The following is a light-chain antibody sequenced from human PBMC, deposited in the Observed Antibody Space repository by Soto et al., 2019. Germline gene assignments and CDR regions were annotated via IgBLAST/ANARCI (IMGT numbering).Light chain of an antibody. Sequence: IVLTQSPATLSLSPWERATLSCRASQSVSSYLAWYQQKPGQAPRLLIYDASNRATGIPDRFSGSGSGTDFTLTISRLEPEDFAVYYCQQCGSSPPITFGQGTRLEIK. V-gene: IGKV3-11*01. J-gene: IGKJ5*01. CDR3: QQCGSSPPIT. CDR1: QSVSSY. CDR2: DAS.